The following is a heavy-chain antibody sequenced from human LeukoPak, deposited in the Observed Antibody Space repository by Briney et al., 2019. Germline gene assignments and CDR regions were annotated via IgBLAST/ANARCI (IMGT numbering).Heavy chain of an antibody. CDR1: GFTFSTDV. Sequence: PGGSLRLSCAASGFTFSTDVMSWVRQAPGKGLECVSAISGGGDKTYYTDSVKGRFTISRGNWKNMLYLQMNSVRAEDTAVYYCARVSGRIQIWPQPFGDGMDVWGQGTTVTVSS. CDR3: ARVSGRIQIWPQPFGDGMDV. CDR2: ISGGGDKT. V-gene: IGHV3-23*01. J-gene: IGHJ6*02. D-gene: IGHD3-10*01.